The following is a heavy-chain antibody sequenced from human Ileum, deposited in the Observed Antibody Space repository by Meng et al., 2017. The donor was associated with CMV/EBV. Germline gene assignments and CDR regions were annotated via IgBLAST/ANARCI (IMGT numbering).Heavy chain of an antibody. CDR3: AQDGKGYSTGWNFDY. Sequence: GESLKISCAESGFTFNTYGIHWVRQAPGKGPEWVALIRYDGSNKYYVDSVKGRFTISRDNSKNQVYLQLNSLRPDDTAVYYCAQDGKGYSTGWNFDYWGQGTLVTVAS. V-gene: IGHV3-30*02. J-gene: IGHJ4*02. CDR1: GFTFNTYG. CDR2: IRYDGSNK. D-gene: IGHD6-19*01.